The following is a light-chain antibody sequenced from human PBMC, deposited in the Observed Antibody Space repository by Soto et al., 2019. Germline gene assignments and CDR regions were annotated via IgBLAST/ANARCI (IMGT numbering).Light chain of an antibody. V-gene: IGKV3-20*01. CDR3: HQHGGSPET. CDR1: QSVASRN. CDR2: GTS. J-gene: IGKJ1*01. Sequence: IVLTQSPGTLSLSPGERATLSCRASQSVASRNLAWYQQKSGQAPRLLIYGTSSRAVHTPDRFSGSGSGTEFILTISGLEPEDSGIYHCHQHGGSPETFGQGTKVDIK.